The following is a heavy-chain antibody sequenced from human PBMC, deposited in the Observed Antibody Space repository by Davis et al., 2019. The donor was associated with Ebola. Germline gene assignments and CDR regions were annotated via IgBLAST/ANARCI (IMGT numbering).Heavy chain of an antibody. CDR1: GGSISSSNW. Sequence: PSETLSLTCAVSGGSISSSNWWSWVRQPPGKGLEWIGEIYHSGSTNYNPSLKSRVTISVDKSKNQFSLKLSSVTAADTAVYYCARRDYSNYELLGRWFDPWGQGTLVTVSS. J-gene: IGHJ5*02. CDR2: IYHSGST. CDR3: ARRDYSNYELLGRWFDP. D-gene: IGHD4-11*01. V-gene: IGHV4-4*02.